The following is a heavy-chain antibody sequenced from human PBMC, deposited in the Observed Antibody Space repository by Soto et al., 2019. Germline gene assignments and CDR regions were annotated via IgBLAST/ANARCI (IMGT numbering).Heavy chain of an antibody. V-gene: IGHV3-48*01. D-gene: IGHD6-6*01. CDR3: ARDLLGFVYSSSGY. J-gene: IGHJ4*02. CDR1: GFTFSSYS. CDR2: ISSSSSTI. Sequence: GGSLRLSCGASGFTFSSYSMNWVRQAPGKGLEWVSYISSSSSTIYYADSVKGRFTISRDNAKNSLYLQMNSLRAEDTAVYYCARDLLGFVYSSSGYWGQGTLVTVSS.